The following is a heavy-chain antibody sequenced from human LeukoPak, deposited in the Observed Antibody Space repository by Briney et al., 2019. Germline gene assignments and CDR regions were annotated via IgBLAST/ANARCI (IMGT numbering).Heavy chain of an antibody. D-gene: IGHD6-19*01. Sequence: SETLSLTCTVSGGSISSYYWSWIRQPPGKGLEWIGYIYYSGSTNYNPSLKSRVTISVDTSKNQFSLKLSSVTAADTAVYYCAGRELGYSSGWSTFDYWGQGTLVTVSS. V-gene: IGHV4-59*01. CDR1: GGSISSYY. J-gene: IGHJ4*02. CDR2: IYYSGST. CDR3: AGRELGYSSGWSTFDY.